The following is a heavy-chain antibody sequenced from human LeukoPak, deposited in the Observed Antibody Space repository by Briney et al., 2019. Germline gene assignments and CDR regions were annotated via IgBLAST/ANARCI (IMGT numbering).Heavy chain of an antibody. J-gene: IGHJ4*02. CDR1: GGAFSSYA. V-gene: IGHV1-69*04. Sequence: SVKVSCKASGGAFSSYAISWVRQAPGQGLEWMGRIIPILGIANYAQKFQGRVTITADKSTSTAYMELSSLRSEDTAVYYCASKISVSEYYFDYWGQGTLVTVSS. CDR2: IIPILGIA. CDR3: ASKISVSEYYFDY.